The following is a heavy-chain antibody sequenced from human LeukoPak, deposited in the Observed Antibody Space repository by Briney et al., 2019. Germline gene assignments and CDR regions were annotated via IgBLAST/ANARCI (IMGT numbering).Heavy chain of an antibody. V-gene: IGHV3-23*01. CDR1: GFTFSNYV. CDR3: GRYLHSAVGANDY. Sequence: GGSLRLSCTVSGFTFSNYVMTWVRQAPGKGLEWVSVIGLSGNTYYPDSVKGRFTVSRDNSKNTVSLQINGLRVEDTGVYYCGRYLHSAVGANDYWGQGTLVTVSS. D-gene: IGHD1-26*01. CDR2: IGLSGNT. J-gene: IGHJ4*02.